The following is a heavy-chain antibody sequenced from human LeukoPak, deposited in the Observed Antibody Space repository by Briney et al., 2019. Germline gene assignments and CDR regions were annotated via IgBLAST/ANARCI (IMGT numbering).Heavy chain of an antibody. V-gene: IGHV3-74*01. CDR3: HPLAYVSN. D-gene: IGHD2-8*01. J-gene: IGHJ4*02. CDR1: GFTFRRRW. CDR2: IKDDGSTT. Sequence: QPGGSLRLSCAVSGFTFRRRWMHWVRQAPGKGLVWVALIKDDGSTTNYADSVKGRFTASRDDAKNTVYLQMSSLTAEDTAVYYCHPLAYVSNWGQGTLVTVSS.